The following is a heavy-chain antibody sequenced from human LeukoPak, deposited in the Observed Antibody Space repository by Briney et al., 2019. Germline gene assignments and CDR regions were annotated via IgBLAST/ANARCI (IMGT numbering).Heavy chain of an antibody. Sequence: ASVKVSCKASGYTFTGYYMHWVRQAPGQGLEWMGWINTNTGNPTYAQGFTGRFVFSLDTSVSTAYLQISSLKAEDTAVYYCALSVNYYDSSGYYVSDWFDPWGQGTLVTVSS. CDR3: ALSVNYYDSSGYYVSDWFDP. V-gene: IGHV7-4-1*02. J-gene: IGHJ5*02. CDR2: INTNTGNP. CDR1: GYTFTGYY. D-gene: IGHD3-22*01.